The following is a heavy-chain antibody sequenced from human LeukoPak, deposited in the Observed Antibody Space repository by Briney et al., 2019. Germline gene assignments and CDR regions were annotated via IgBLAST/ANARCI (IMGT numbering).Heavy chain of an antibody. J-gene: IGHJ4*02. Sequence: GGSLRLSCAASGFTFSSHGMSWVRQAPGKGLEWVSGISGSGGRTDYADSVKGRFTISRDSSKNTLYLQMNSLRAEDTAVYYCAKDYDYGDYIDYWGQGTLVTVSS. CDR1: GFTFSSHG. CDR3: AKDYDYGDYIDY. V-gene: IGHV3-23*01. CDR2: ISGSGGRT. D-gene: IGHD4-17*01.